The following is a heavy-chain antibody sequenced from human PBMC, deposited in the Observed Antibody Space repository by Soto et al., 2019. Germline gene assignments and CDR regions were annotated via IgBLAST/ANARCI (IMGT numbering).Heavy chain of an antibody. V-gene: IGHV3-21*01. CDR3: ASDQPGYSYGYGLGY. CDR1: GFTFSSYS. Sequence: EVQLVESGGGLVKPGGSLRLSCAASGFTFSSYSMNWVRQAPGKGLEWVSSISSSSSYIYYTDSVKGRFTISRDNAKNSLYLPMNCLRAADTAVDDCASDQPGYSYGYGLGYWGQGTLVTFSS. J-gene: IGHJ4*02. CDR2: ISSSSSYI. D-gene: IGHD5-18*01.